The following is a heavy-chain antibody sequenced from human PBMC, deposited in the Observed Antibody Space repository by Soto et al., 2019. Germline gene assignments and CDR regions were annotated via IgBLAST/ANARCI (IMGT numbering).Heavy chain of an antibody. V-gene: IGHV3-53*01. J-gene: IGHJ4*02. CDR3: AGPPGGGGY. CDR2: IYSGGYT. D-gene: IGHD3-10*01. Sequence: EVQLVESGGGLIQPGGSLRLSCAVSGFTVSNNYMSWVRQAPGKGLEGVSVIYSGGYTAYGDSVKGRFTISRDNSKNTPSLKRTRPAADDPGVVLCAGPPGGGGYWGQGTLVTVSS. CDR1: GFTVSNNY.